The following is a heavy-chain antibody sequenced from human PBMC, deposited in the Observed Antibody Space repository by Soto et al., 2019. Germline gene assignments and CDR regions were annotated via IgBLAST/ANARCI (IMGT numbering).Heavy chain of an antibody. Sequence: QTLSLTCAISGDSVSSNSAAWNWIRQSPSRGLEWLGRTYYRSKWYNDYAVSVKSRITINPDTSKNQFSLQLNSVTPEDTAVYYCARVGMVRGVKGLYYYYGMDVWGQGTTVTVSS. CDR3: ARVGMVRGVKGLYYYYGMDV. J-gene: IGHJ6*02. CDR2: TYYRSKWYN. V-gene: IGHV6-1*01. D-gene: IGHD3-10*01. CDR1: GDSVSSNSAA.